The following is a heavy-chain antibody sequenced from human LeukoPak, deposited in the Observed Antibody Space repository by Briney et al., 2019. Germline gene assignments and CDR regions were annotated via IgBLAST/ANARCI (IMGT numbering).Heavy chain of an antibody. CDR2: ISHSGSSI. Sequence: GGSLRLSCVASGFTFSNYLMNWVRQAPGKGLEWVSGISHSGSSIYYADSVKGRFTISRDNSKNTLYLQMDRPRVEDTAVYYCAMALDYWGQGTLVTVSS. CDR1: GFTFSNYL. CDR3: AMALDY. J-gene: IGHJ4*02. V-gene: IGHV3-23*01.